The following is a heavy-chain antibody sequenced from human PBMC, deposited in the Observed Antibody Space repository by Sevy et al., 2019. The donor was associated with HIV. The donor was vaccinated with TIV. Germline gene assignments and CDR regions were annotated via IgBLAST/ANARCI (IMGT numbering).Heavy chain of an antibody. V-gene: IGHV5-51*01. CDR3: ARGSVSGYSYFDY. J-gene: IGHJ4*02. CDR2: IYPGDSDT. Sequence: GEYLKISCKVSGYSFTKYWIGWVRQMPGKGLEWMGMIYPGDSDTRYSPSFEGQVTILADRSITTAYLQWSSLKASDSAMYYCARGSVSGYSYFDYWGQGTLVTVSS. D-gene: IGHD3-3*01. CDR1: GYSFTKYW.